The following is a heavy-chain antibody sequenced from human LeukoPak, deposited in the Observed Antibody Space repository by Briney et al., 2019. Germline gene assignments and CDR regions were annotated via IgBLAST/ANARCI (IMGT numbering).Heavy chain of an antibody. CDR2: ISSDGSNK. V-gene: IGHV3-30-3*01. J-gene: IGHJ4*02. CDR3: ARDLETYYDILTGYYSKYYFDY. Sequence: PGGSLRLSCAASGFTFSDYYMSWIRQAPGKGLEWVTVISSDGSNKYYADSVKGRFTISRDNSKNTLYLQVNSLRAEDTAVYYCARDLETYYDILTGYYSKYYFDYWGQGTLVTVSS. D-gene: IGHD3-9*01. CDR1: GFTFSDYY.